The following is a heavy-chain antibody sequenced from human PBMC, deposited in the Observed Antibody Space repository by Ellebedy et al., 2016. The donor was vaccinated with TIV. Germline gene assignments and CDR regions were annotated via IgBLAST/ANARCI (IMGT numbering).Heavy chain of an antibody. CDR1: GFTFSSYS. Sequence: GESLKISXAASGFTFSSYSMNWVRQAPGKGLEWVSSISSSSSYIYYADSVKGRFTISRDNAKNSLYLQMNSLRAEDTAVYYCAREPSSWYYYNIGYYGMDVWGQGTTVTVSS. CDR2: ISSSSSYI. V-gene: IGHV3-21*01. J-gene: IGHJ6*02. D-gene: IGHD6-13*01. CDR3: AREPSSWYYYNIGYYGMDV.